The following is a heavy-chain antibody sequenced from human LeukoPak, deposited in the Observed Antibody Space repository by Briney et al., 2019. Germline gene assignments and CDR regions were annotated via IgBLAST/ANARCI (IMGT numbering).Heavy chain of an antibody. CDR1: GGSFSGYY. Sequence: SETLSLTCAVYGGSFSGYYWSWIRQPPGKGLEWIGEINHSGSTNYNPSLKSRVTISVDTSKNQFSLKLSSVTAADTAVYYCARESLSGNYYGMDVWGQGTTVTVSS. CDR2: INHSGST. D-gene: IGHD2/OR15-2a*01. V-gene: IGHV4-34*01. J-gene: IGHJ6*02. CDR3: ARESLSGNYYGMDV.